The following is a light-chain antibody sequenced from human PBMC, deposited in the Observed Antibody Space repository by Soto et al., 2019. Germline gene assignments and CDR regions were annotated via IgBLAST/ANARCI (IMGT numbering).Light chain of an antibody. Sequence: QSALTQPASVSGSPGQSITISCTGTSSDVGGYNYVSWYQQHPGKAPKLMIYEVSNRPSGVSNRFSGSKSGNTASLTISWLQAEDEADYYCSSYARSSTLVFGGGTTLTVL. CDR2: EVS. J-gene: IGLJ2*01. V-gene: IGLV2-14*01. CDR3: SSYARSSTLV. CDR1: SSDVGGYNY.